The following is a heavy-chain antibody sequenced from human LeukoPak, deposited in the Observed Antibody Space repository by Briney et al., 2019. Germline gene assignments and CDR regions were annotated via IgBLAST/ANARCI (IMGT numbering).Heavy chain of an antibody. D-gene: IGHD2-2*01. CDR2: ISYDGSNK. CDR3: AKDRALYCSSTSCDDSYGMDV. J-gene: IGHJ6*04. Sequence: GGSLRLSCAASGFTFSNVWMNWVRQAPGKGLEWVAVISYDGSNKYYADSVKGRFTISRDNSKNTLYLQMNSLRAEDTAVYYCAKDRALYCSSTSCDDSYGMDVWGKGTTVTVSS. V-gene: IGHV3-30*18. CDR1: GFTFSNVW.